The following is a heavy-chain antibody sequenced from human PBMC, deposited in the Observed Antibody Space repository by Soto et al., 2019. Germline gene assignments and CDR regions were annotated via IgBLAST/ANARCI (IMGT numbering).Heavy chain of an antibody. Sequence: ASVKVSCKVSGYTLTELSMHWVRQAPGKGLEWMGGFDPEDGETIYAQKFQGRVTMTEDTSTDTAYMELSSLRSEDAAVYYCATHAGRYYDFWSGYLIFDYWGQGTLVTVSS. J-gene: IGHJ4*02. D-gene: IGHD3-3*01. V-gene: IGHV1-24*01. CDR2: FDPEDGET. CDR1: GYTLTELS. CDR3: ATHAGRYYDFWSGYLIFDY.